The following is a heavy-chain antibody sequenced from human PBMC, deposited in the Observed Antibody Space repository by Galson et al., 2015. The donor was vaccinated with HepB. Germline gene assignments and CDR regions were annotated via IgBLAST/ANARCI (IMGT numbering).Heavy chain of an antibody. CDR3: AKDATYYDYGDSYFDY. CDR2: ISASGIST. D-gene: IGHD4-17*01. V-gene: IGHV3-23*01. Sequence: SLRLSCAASGFTFNTYAMSWVRQAPGKGLEWVSAISASGISTYYADSVRGRSTISRDNSKNTLYLQMNIVGAEDTAVYYCAKDATYYDYGDSYFDYWGQGTLVTVST. J-gene: IGHJ4*02. CDR1: GFTFNTYA.